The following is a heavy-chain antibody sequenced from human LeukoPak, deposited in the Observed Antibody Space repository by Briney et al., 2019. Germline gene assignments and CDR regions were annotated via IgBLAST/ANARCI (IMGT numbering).Heavy chain of an antibody. CDR1: GFTFSSYG. CDR2: IRYDGSNK. V-gene: IGHV3-30*02. D-gene: IGHD6-13*01. J-gene: IGHJ5*02. CDR3: AKRLLIAARGVWFDP. Sequence: GGSLRLSFAASGFTFSSYGMHWVRQAPGKGLEWVAFIRYDGSNKYYADSVKGRFTISRDNSKNTLYLQMNSLRAEDTAVYYCAKRLLIAARGVWFDPWGQGTLVTVSS.